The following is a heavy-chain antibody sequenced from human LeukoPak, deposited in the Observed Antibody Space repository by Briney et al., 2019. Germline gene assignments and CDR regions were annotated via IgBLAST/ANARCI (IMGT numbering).Heavy chain of an antibody. V-gene: IGHV4-59*12. Sequence: SETLSLTCTVSGASISSYYWSWIRQPPGKGLEYIGYIHYSGITNYNPSLKSRVTISVDSSKNQFSLRLSSVTAADTAVYYCARGLLAYYDSSGYYLSWGQGTLVTVSS. CDR1: GASISSYY. D-gene: IGHD3-22*01. J-gene: IGHJ5*02. CDR3: ARGLLAYYDSSGYYLS. CDR2: IHYSGIT.